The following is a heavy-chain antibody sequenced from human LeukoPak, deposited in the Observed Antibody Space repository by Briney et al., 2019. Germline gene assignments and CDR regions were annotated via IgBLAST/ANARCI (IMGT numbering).Heavy chain of an antibody. Sequence: SETLSLICNVSGASINAYYWTWIRQSPEKGLEWIASMSYSGRTDSNPSLKSRVSMSVGPSKSQFSLRLTSVTAADTAIYYCAPQVVGTSNSFDVWGQGTFVAVSS. CDR2: MSYSGRT. D-gene: IGHD2-15*01. CDR1: GASINAYY. J-gene: IGHJ3*01. CDR3: APQVVGTSNSFDV. V-gene: IGHV4-59*01.